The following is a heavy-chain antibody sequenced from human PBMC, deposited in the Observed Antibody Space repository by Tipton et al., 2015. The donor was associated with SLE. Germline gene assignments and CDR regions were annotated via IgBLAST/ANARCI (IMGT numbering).Heavy chain of an antibody. CDR2: IYYSGST. Sequence: TLSLTCTVSGGSISSHYLSWIRQPPGEGLEWIGYIYYSGSTNYNPPLKSRVTISVDTSKNQFSLKLSSVTAADTAMYYCARLINVRVVRGVTPYWYFDLWGRGTLVTVSS. J-gene: IGHJ2*01. CDR1: GGSISSHY. V-gene: IGHV4-59*11. CDR3: ARLINVRVVRGVTPYWYFDL. D-gene: IGHD3-10*01.